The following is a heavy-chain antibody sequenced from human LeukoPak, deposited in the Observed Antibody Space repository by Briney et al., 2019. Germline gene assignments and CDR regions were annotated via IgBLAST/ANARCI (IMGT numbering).Heavy chain of an antibody. CDR3: ASRTSLSSSWSTIDY. V-gene: IGHV4-39*01. J-gene: IGHJ4*02. Sequence: PSQTLSLTCTVSGGSISSGSYYWGWIRQPPGKGLEWIGSIYYSGSTYYNPSLKSRVTISVDTSKNQFSLKLSSVTAADTAVYYCASRTSLSSSWSTIDYWGQGTLVTVSS. D-gene: IGHD6-13*01. CDR1: GGSISSGSYY. CDR2: IYYSGST.